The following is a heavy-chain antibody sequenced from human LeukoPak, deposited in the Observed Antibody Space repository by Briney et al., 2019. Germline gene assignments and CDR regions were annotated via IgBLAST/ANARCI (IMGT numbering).Heavy chain of an antibody. D-gene: IGHD6-19*01. CDR3: AGGNYEQWLAYFDY. V-gene: IGHV3-33*01. J-gene: IGHJ4*02. CDR2: IWYDGSNK. Sequence: GGSLRLSCAASGFTFSSYVMHWVRQAPGKGLEWVAVIWYDGSNKYYADSVKGRFTISRDNSKNTLYLQMNSLRAEDTAVYYCAGGNYEQWLAYFDYWGQGTLVTVSS. CDR1: GFTFSSYV.